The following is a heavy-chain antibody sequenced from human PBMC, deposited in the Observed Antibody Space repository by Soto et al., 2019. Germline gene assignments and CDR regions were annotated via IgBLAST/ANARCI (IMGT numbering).Heavy chain of an antibody. Sequence: QVQLVESGGGVVQPGRSLRLSCAASGFTFSSYGMHWVRQAPGKGLEWVAVISYDGSNKYYADSVKGRFTISRDNSKNTLYLQMNSLRAEDTAVYYCAKDHGDSSGLYYYYGMDVWGQGTTVTVSS. CDR1: GFTFSSYG. CDR3: AKDHGDSSGLYYYYGMDV. V-gene: IGHV3-30*18. D-gene: IGHD3-22*01. CDR2: ISYDGSNK. J-gene: IGHJ6*02.